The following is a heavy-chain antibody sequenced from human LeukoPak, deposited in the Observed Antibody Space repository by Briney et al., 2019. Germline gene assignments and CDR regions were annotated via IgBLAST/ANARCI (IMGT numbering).Heavy chain of an antibody. Sequence: GGSLRLSCAASGFTFRSFGMHWVRQPPGKGLEWVAFIRYDGSDEDYADFVKGRFTISRDNSKNTLYMQMNSLRAEDTAVYYCVKDGSYFDSSDYLQTFDIWGQGTMVTVSS. CDR1: GFTFRSFG. J-gene: IGHJ3*02. V-gene: IGHV3-30*02. CDR2: IRYDGSDE. CDR3: VKDGSYFDSSDYLQTFDI. D-gene: IGHD3-22*01.